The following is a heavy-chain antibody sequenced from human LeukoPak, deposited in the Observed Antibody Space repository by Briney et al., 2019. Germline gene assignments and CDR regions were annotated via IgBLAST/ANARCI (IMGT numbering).Heavy chain of an antibody. CDR3: ARVGVPAATQGDFDY. CDR2: INPNSGGT. J-gene: IGHJ4*02. Sequence: GASVKVSCKASGYTFTGYYMHWVRQAPGQGLEWMGWINPNSGGTNYAQKFRGRVTMTRDTSISTAYMELSRLRSDDTAVYYCARVGVPAATQGDFDYWGQGTLVTVSS. V-gene: IGHV1-2*02. CDR1: GYTFTGYY. D-gene: IGHD2-2*01.